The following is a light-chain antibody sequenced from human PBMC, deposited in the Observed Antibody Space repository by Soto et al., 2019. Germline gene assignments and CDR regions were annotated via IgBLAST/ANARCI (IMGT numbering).Light chain of an antibody. CDR3: SSYAARSFPYV. CDR2: EVT. V-gene: IGLV2-23*02. Sequence: QSALSQPASVSGSPGQSITISCTGSGSDIGGYRFVSWYQQHPGKTPKLLIFEVTKRPSGVSDRFSGSKSGKRASLTISGLQAEDEADYYCSSYAARSFPYVFGSGTKLTVL. CDR1: GSDIGGYRF. J-gene: IGLJ1*01.